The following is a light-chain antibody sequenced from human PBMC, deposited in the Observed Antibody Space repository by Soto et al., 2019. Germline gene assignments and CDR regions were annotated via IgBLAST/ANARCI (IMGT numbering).Light chain of an antibody. V-gene: IGKV3-20*01. J-gene: IGKJ1*01. Sequence: EIVLTQSPGTLSLSPGERATLSCRASQSVTNNYLGWYQQKPGQAPRLLISDASIRATGIPDRFSGSGSETDFTLTISSLEPEDCAVYFCQQSAHSPLTFGQGTMVEIK. CDR3: QQSAHSPLT. CDR2: DAS. CDR1: QSVTNNY.